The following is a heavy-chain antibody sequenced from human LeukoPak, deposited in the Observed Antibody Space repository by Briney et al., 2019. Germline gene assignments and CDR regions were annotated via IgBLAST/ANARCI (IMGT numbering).Heavy chain of an antibody. Sequence: ASVKVSCKASGYTFTGYYMHWVRQAPGQGLEWMGWINPNSGGTNYAQKFQGRVTMTRDTSISTAYMELSRPRSDDTAVYYCARKDVGYYDFWSGDDYWGQGTLVTVSS. CDR1: GYTFTGYY. CDR3: ARKDVGYYDFWSGDDY. CDR2: INPNSGGT. V-gene: IGHV1-2*02. J-gene: IGHJ4*02. D-gene: IGHD3-3*01.